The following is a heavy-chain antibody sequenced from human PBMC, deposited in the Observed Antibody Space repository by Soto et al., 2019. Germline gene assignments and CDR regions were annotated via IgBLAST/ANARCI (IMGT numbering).Heavy chain of an antibody. Sequence: AQLVESGGGLVQPGGSLRLSCAASGFTFSNYEMHWVRQAPGKGLKYVSGISNNGAHTDYAKSVKGRFTISRDNSENTLYLQMGSLRAEDMALYYCARRGYGSRWPNVYMDVWGKGTTVTVSS. V-gene: IGHV3-64*01. CDR3: ARRGYGSRWPNVYMDV. CDR1: GFTFSNYE. CDR2: ISNNGAHT. J-gene: IGHJ6*03. D-gene: IGHD6-13*01.